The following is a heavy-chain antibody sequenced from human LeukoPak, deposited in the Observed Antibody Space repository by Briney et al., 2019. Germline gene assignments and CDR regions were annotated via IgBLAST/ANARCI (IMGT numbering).Heavy chain of an antibody. CDR2: INHSGGT. J-gene: IGHJ4*02. V-gene: IGHV4-39*07. Sequence: PSETLSLTCTVSGGSISSSSYYWTWIRQPPGKGLEWIGEINHSGGTHYNPSLKSRVTISVDTSKNQSSLKLSSVTAADTAVYYCARVPRADSSSYKGVYWGQGTLVTVSS. CDR3: ARVPRADSSSYKGVY. CDR1: GGSISSSSYY. D-gene: IGHD3-22*01.